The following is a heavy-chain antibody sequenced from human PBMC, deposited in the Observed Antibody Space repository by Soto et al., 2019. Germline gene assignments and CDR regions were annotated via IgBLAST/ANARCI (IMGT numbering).Heavy chain of an antibody. V-gene: IGHV1-2*04. J-gene: IGHJ6*02. CDR1: GYTFTGYY. CDR2: INPNSGGT. CDR3: ARVAQWGPASPSRRYYYGMDV. Sequence: QVQLVQSGAEVKKPGASVKVSCKASGYTFTGYYMHWVRQAPGQGLEWMGWINPNSGGTNYAQKFQGWVTMTRDTSISTAYMELSRLRSDDTAVYYCARVAQWGPASPSRRYYYGMDVWGQGTTVTVSS. D-gene: IGHD1-26*01.